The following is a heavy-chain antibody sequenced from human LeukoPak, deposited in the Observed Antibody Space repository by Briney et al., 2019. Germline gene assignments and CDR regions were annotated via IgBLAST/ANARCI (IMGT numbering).Heavy chain of an antibody. Sequence: SEILSLTCAVYGGSFSGYYWSWIRQPPGKGLEWIGYIYYSGSTNYNPSLKSRVTISVDTSKNQFSLKLSSVTAADTAVYYCARRRAVDIWGQGTMVTVSS. V-gene: IGHV4-59*08. CDR2: IYYSGST. J-gene: IGHJ3*02. CDR3: ARRRAVDI. D-gene: IGHD6-13*01. CDR1: GGSFSGYY.